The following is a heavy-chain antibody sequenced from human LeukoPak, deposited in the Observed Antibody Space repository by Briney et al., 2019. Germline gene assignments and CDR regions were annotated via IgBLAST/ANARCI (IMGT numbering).Heavy chain of an antibody. D-gene: IGHD6-13*01. J-gene: IGHJ4*02. CDR2: IYHSGST. V-gene: IGHV4-4*02. Sequence: KASETLSLTCAVSGGSISSSNWWRWVGQPPGKGLEWIGEIYHSGSTNYNPSLKSRVTISVDKSKNQFSLKLSSVTAADTAVYYCVRQLVRPYFDYWGQGTLVTVSS. CDR3: VRQLVRPYFDY. CDR1: GGSISSSNW.